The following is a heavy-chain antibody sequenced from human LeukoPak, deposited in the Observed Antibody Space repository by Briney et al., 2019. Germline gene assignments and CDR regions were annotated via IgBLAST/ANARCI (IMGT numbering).Heavy chain of an antibody. D-gene: IGHD3-16*02. CDR3: AKAPDSVWVRYRNNYFDS. Sequence: LAGGSLRLSCLASGFTFSSFAMTWVRQAPGKGPEWVAAITSSGPTTFYSDSLKGRFTISRDNSNNLLFLHITNLRVDDTAVYYCAKAPDSVWVRYRNNYFDSWGQGILVSVS. CDR1: GFTFSSFA. J-gene: IGHJ5*01. V-gene: IGHV3-23*01. CDR2: ITSSGPTT.